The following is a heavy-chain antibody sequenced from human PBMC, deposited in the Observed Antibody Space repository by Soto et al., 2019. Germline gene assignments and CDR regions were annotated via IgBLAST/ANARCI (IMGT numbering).Heavy chain of an antibody. CDR1: GGSISSIGYS. CDR2: IYHSGSA. J-gene: IGHJ5*02. Sequence: SETLSLTCAVSGGSISSIGYSWSWIRQPPGKGLEWIGYIYHSGSAFYNPSLKSRVTISIDKSNNQFSLRVTSVTAADTAVYFCARVMGDTDYFWWFDTWGQGTLVTVSS. D-gene: IGHD3-16*01. V-gene: IGHV4-30-2*01. CDR3: ARVMGDTDYFWWFDT.